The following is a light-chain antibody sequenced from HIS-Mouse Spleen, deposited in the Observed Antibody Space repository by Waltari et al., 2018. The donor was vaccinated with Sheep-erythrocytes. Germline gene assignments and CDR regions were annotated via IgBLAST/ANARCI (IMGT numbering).Light chain of an antibody. CDR1: RSDVGGYNY. CDR3: CSYAGSYNHV. J-gene: IGLJ1*01. V-gene: IGLV2-11*01. CDR2: DVS. Sequence: QSALTQPRSVSGSPGQSVTISCTGTRSDVGGYNYVSWYQHHPGKAPKPMIYDVSKRPSGVADRFSGSKSGNTASLTISGLQAEDEADYYCCSYAGSYNHVFATGTKVTVL.